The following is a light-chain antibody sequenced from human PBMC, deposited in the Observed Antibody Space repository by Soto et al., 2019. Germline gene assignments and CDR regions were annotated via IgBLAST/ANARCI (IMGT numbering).Light chain of an antibody. CDR3: QQYGSSGT. CDR1: QSVSNNY. Sequence: EIVLTQSPGTLSLSPGERATLSCRASQSVSNNYLAWYQQKPDQAPRLLIYGASNMATGIPDRFSGSGSGTDFTLTISRLEPEDFAVYYCQQYGSSGTVGQGTKVEIK. CDR2: GAS. V-gene: IGKV3-20*01. J-gene: IGKJ1*01.